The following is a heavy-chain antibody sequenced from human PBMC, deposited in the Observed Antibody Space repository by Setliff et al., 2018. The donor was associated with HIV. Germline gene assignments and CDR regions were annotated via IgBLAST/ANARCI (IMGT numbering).Heavy chain of an antibody. Sequence: GGSLRLSCAASGLTFSTSWMQWVRQSPGKGLEWVGRIKSKTDGGTTDYAAPVKGRFTISRDDSKTTLYLQMNSLKTEDTAVYYCTTEDPWLRFGHWGQGTLVTVSS. CDR2: IKSKTDGGTT. V-gene: IGHV3-15*01. J-gene: IGHJ5*02. CDR3: TTEDPWLRFGH. CDR1: GLTFSTSW. D-gene: IGHD5-12*01.